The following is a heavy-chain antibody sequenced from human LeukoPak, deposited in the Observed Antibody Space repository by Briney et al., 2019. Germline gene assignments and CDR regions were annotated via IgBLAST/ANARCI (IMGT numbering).Heavy chain of an antibody. CDR1: GGSISSYF. Sequence: ASETLSLTCTISGGSISSYFWTWIRQPPGKGLEWIGYIYHTGNTNYSPSLRGRVTMSIDTSRNQFSLKLNSVTATDTAVYYCAREGLAARRGGFDIWGQGTMVTVSS. V-gene: IGHV4-59*01. CDR2: IYHTGNT. J-gene: IGHJ3*02. D-gene: IGHD6-6*01. CDR3: AREGLAARRGGFDI.